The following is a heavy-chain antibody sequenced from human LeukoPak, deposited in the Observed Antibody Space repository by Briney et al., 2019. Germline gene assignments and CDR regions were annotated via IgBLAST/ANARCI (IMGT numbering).Heavy chain of an antibody. Sequence: SGGSLRLSCAASGFTFSTYAMHWVRQAPGKGVEWVALIWYDGSNKYYADSVKGRFTISRDNSKNTLYLEMNSLRAGDTAVYYCARAAWFGELSTDDAFDIWGQGTMVTVSS. D-gene: IGHD3-10*01. CDR3: ARAAWFGELSTDDAFDI. CDR2: IWYDGSNK. J-gene: IGHJ3*02. V-gene: IGHV3-33*01. CDR1: GFTFSTYA.